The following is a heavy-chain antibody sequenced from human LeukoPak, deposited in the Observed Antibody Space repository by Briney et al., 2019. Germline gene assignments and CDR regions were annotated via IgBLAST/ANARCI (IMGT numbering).Heavy chain of an antibody. J-gene: IGHJ4*02. CDR1: GFTFSFYG. D-gene: IGHD6-13*01. Sequence: PGNSLRLSCAASGFTFSFYGMHWVRQAPGKGLEWVAVVSSDGSIKYNADSVKGRFTISRDTSKNTVYLQMNSLGAEDTAFYYCARGYSRSWLGYFDYWGRETLVTVSS. CDR2: VSSDGSIK. V-gene: IGHV3-30*03. CDR3: ARGYSRSWLGYFDY.